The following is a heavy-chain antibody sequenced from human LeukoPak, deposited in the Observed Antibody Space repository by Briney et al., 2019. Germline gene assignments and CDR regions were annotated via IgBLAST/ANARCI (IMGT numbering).Heavy chain of an antibody. CDR2: IYYSGST. CDR3: ARMYYDFWSGYRHYFDY. D-gene: IGHD3-3*01. J-gene: IGHJ4*02. Sequence: SETLSLTCTVSGGSISSYYWSWIRQPPGKGLEWIGYIYYSGSTNYNPSLKSRVTISVDTSKNQFSLKLSSVTAADTAVYYCARMYYDFWSGYRHYFDYWGQGTLVTVSS. CDR1: GGSISSYY. V-gene: IGHV4-59*01.